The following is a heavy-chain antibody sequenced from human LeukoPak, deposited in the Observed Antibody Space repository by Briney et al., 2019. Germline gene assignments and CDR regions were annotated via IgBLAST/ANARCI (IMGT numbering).Heavy chain of an antibody. CDR1: GFTVSSNY. CDR3: AKALQARSFFALYYYGLDV. J-gene: IGHJ6*02. CDR2: IYSGGST. D-gene: IGHD2/OR15-2a*01. Sequence: GGSLRLSCAASGFTVSSNYMSWVRRAPGKGLEWVSVIYSGGSTYYADSAKGRFTISRDKSKSTVYLQMNSLRAEDTAVYYCAKALQARSFFALYYYGLDVWGQGTTVTVSS. V-gene: IGHV3-53*01.